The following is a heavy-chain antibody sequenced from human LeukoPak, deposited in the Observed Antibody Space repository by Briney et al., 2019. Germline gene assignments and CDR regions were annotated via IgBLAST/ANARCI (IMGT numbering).Heavy chain of an antibody. V-gene: IGHV4-39*01. J-gene: IGHJ6*03. CDR2: IYYSETT. CDR1: GGSISSSSYY. CDR3: ARQRADYYYYYVDV. Sequence: PSETLSLTCTVSGGSISSSSYYWGWIRQPPGKGLEWIGRIYYSETTYDNPSLKSRVTISIETSKNQFSLKLSSVTASDTAVYYCARQRADYYYYYVDVWGKGTTVAVS.